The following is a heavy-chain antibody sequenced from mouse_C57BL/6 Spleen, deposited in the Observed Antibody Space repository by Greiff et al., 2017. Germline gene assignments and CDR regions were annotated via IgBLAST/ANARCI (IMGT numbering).Heavy chain of an antibody. J-gene: IGHJ3*01. Sequence: VQLKESGAELVRPGASVKLSCTASGFNIKDDYMHWVKQRPEQGLEWIGWIDPDNGDTEYASKFQGKATITADTSSNTAYMQLSSLTSEDTAVYYCTRGAFAYWGQGTLVTVSA. CDR2: IDPDNGDT. CDR3: TRGAFAY. CDR1: GFNIKDDY. V-gene: IGHV14-4*01.